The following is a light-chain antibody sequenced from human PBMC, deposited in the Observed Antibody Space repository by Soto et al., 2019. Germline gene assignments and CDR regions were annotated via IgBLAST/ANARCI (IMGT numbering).Light chain of an antibody. CDR3: CSYAASYTLV. CDR2: EVS. J-gene: IGLJ2*01. CDR1: SSDIGDSNY. Sequence: QSALTQPASVSGSPGQSITISCTGTSSDIGDSNYNFVSWYQQPPGKAPKLIIFEVSYRPSGVSNRFSGSKSGNTASLTISGLQAEDESDYYCCSYAASYTLVFGGGTKLTVL. V-gene: IGLV2-14*01.